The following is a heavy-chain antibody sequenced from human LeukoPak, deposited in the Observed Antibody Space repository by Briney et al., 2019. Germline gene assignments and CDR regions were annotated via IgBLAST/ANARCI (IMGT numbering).Heavy chain of an antibody. V-gene: IGHV1-8*03. CDR2: MNPNSGNT. Sequence: GASVKVSCKASGYTFTSYDINWVRQATGQGLEWMGWMNPNSGNTGYAQKFQGRVTITRNTSISTAYMELSSLRSEDTAVYYCARAVSQYCSSTSCSNPFDYWGQGTLVTVSS. CDR3: ARAVSQYCSSTSCSNPFDY. CDR1: GYTFTSYD. J-gene: IGHJ4*02. D-gene: IGHD2-2*01.